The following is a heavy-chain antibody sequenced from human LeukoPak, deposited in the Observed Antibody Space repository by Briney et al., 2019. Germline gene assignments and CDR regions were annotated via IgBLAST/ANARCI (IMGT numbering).Heavy chain of an antibody. D-gene: IGHD4-17*01. Sequence: GGSLRLSCAASGFTFSSYGMSWVRQAPGKGLEWVSAISGSGGSTYYADSVKGWFTISRDNSKNTLYLQMNSLRAEDTAVYYCARRLRRNYFDYWGQGTLVTVSS. J-gene: IGHJ4*02. CDR2: ISGSGGST. CDR3: ARRLRRNYFDY. CDR1: GFTFSSYG. V-gene: IGHV3-23*01.